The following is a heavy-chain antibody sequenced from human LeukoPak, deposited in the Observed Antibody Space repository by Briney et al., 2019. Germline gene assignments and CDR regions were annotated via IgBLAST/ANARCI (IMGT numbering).Heavy chain of an antibody. Sequence: PGGSLRLSCATSGFSFTDYPMNWVRQAPGKGLEWVSSITTSSNYIKYADSVKDRFTISRDNAKNSLYLQMNSLRAEDTAVYYCARDRIAAAGTCWFDPWGQGTLVTVSS. CDR1: GFSFTDYP. J-gene: IGHJ5*02. V-gene: IGHV3-21*01. CDR2: ITTSSNYI. CDR3: ARDRIAAAGTCWFDP. D-gene: IGHD6-13*01.